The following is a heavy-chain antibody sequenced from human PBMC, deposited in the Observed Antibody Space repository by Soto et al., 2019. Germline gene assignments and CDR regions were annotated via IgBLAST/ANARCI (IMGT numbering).Heavy chain of an antibody. CDR2: IRNKANNYAT. V-gene: IGHV3-73*01. J-gene: IGHJ4*02. D-gene: IGHD2-15*01. CDR1: GXTFSGSA. CDR3: TRSPQDPDY. Sequence: GESLKISCAASGXTFSGSAMHWVRQASGKGLEWVGRIRNKANNYATAYAASVKGRFTVSRDDSKNTAYLQMNSLKTEDTAVYYCTRSPQDPDYWGQGTLVTVSS.